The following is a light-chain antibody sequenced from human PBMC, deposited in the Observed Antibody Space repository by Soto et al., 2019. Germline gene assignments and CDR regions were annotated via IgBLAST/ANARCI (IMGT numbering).Light chain of an antibody. J-gene: IGKJ5*01. Sequence: EIVMTQSPDTLSVSPGERATLSCRASQSVSIDLAWYQQKPGQAPRLVIYGASSRATGIPDRFSGSGSGTDFTLTISRLEPEDFAVYYCQQYNNWPPITFGQGTRLEIK. CDR1: QSVSID. CDR2: GAS. CDR3: QQYNNWPPIT. V-gene: IGKV3D-15*01.